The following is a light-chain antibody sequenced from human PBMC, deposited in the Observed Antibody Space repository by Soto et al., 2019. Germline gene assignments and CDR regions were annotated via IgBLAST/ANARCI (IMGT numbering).Light chain of an antibody. CDR1: QSVSSN. V-gene: IGKV3-15*01. J-gene: IGKJ5*01. CDR3: QQYYAIPVT. Sequence: VLTQSLATLSVSPVERANLSCRASQSVSSNLAWYQQKPGQAPRLLIYGASTRATGIPARFSGSGSGTDFTLTISSLQPEDVAIYYCQQYYAIPVTFGQGTRLE. CDR2: GAS.